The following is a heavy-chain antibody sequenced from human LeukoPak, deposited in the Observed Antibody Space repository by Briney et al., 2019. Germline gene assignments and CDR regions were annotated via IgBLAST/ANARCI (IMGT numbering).Heavy chain of an antibody. J-gene: IGHJ5*02. CDR1: GGTFSNYV. CDR3: ARGIDILRGVVPPTVNWFDP. Sequence: ASVKVSCKASGGTFSNYVISWVRQAPGQGLEWMGWINPNSGGTNYAQKFQGRVAMTRDTSITTVDMELSRLTSDDTSIYFCARGIDILRGVVPPTVNWFDPWGQGTLVIVSS. V-gene: IGHV1-2*02. CDR2: INPNSGGT. D-gene: IGHD3-10*01.